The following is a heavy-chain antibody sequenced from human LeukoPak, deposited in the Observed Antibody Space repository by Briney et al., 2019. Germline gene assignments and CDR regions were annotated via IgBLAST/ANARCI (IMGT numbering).Heavy chain of an antibody. D-gene: IGHD6-13*01. CDR3: ARDPVAAAPFDT. Sequence: PGGSLRLSCAASGFTFSSYAMHWVRQAPGKGLEWVAVISYDGSSKYYADSVKGRFTISRDNSKNTLYLQMNSLRAEDTAVYYCARDPVAAAPFDTWGQGTLVTVSS. CDR1: GFTFSSYA. V-gene: IGHV3-30-3*01. CDR2: ISYDGSSK. J-gene: IGHJ3*02.